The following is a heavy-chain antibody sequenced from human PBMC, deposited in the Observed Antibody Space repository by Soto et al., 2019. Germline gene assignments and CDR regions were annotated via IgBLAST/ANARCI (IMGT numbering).Heavy chain of an antibody. Sequence: EVQLVESGGGLVQPGGSLRLSCAASGFTFSSYSMNWVRQAPGKGLEWLSYISSDSSTIFYADSVKGRFTISRDNAKNSLYLQMSSLRHDDTAAYYCAGLEGLFDYWGRGTLVTVSS. CDR1: GFTFSSYS. D-gene: IGHD6-19*01. CDR3: AGLEGLFDY. V-gene: IGHV3-48*02. J-gene: IGHJ4*02. CDR2: ISSDSSTI.